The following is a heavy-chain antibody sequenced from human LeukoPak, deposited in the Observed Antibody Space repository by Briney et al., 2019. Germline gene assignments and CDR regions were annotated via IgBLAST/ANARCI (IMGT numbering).Heavy chain of an antibody. CDR1: GFTFSNYA. J-gene: IGHJ4*02. CDR3: AKWGDYDVLTGYYVSDY. Sequence: GGSLRLSCAASGFTFSNYAMSWVRQAPGKGLEWVSAITGSGGNTYYADSVKGRFTISRDNSKNTLYLQMNSLRAEDTAVYYCAKWGDYDVLTGYYVSDYWGQGTLVTVS. CDR2: ITGSGGNT. V-gene: IGHV3-23*01. D-gene: IGHD3-9*01.